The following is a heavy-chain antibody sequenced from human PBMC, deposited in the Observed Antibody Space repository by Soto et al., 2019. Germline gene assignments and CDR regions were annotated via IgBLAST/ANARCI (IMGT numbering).Heavy chain of an antibody. D-gene: IGHD5-12*01. J-gene: IGHJ4*02. CDR2: ISNSGSTK. Sequence: GGSVRLSCAASGFTFSDYYMSWIRQAPGKGLEWVAYISNSGSTKYYSDSVKGRFTISRDNAKNSLFLQMNSLGADDTAVYYCARESRIVATPQGYWGQGTLVTVSS. V-gene: IGHV3-11*01. CDR1: GFTFSDYY. CDR3: ARESRIVATPQGY.